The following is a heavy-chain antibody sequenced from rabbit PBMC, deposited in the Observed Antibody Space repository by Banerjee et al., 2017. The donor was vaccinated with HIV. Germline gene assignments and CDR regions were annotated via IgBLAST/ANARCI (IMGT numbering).Heavy chain of an antibody. D-gene: IGHD2-1*01. CDR2: INPYYGTT. CDR3: AREGPSYDDYGDYVVM. J-gene: IGHJ4*01. V-gene: IGHV1S45*01. CDR1: GIDFSNCG. Sequence: QEQLVESGGGLVTLGGSLKLSCKASGIDFSNCGISWVRQAPGKGLEWIAYINPYYGTTDYASWAKGRFTISKTSSTTVTLQMTSLTAADTATYFCAREGPSYDDYGDYVVMWGPGTLVTVS.